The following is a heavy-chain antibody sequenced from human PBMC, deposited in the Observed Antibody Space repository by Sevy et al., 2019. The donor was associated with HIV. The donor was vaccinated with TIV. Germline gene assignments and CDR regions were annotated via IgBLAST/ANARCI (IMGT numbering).Heavy chain of an antibody. CDR3: AKDGYSSGLLYYFDH. CDR1: GFKFDNYA. J-gene: IGHJ4*02. D-gene: IGHD6-19*01. Sequence: GGSLRLSCAASGFKFDNYAMAWVRQAPGQGLVWVSAISVSGRLSYADSVKGRFTISRDSPKKMIYLHLNSLRADDTATYYCAKDGYSSGLLYYFDHWGQGTLVTVSS. V-gene: IGHV3-23*01. CDR2: ISVSGRL.